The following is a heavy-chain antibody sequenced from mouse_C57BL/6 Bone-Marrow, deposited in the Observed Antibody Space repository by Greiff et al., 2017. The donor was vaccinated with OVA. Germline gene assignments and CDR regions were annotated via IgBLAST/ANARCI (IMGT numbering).Heavy chain of an antibody. Sequence: EVKVVESGGGLVKPGGSLKLSCAASGFTFSDYGMHWVRQAPEKGLEWVAYISSGSSTIYYADTVKGRFTISRDNATNTLFLQMTSLRSEDTAMYYCAGTYGSSYWYFDVWGTGTTVTVSS. D-gene: IGHD1-1*01. CDR3: AGTYGSSYWYFDV. V-gene: IGHV5-17*01. CDR2: ISSGSSTI. J-gene: IGHJ1*03. CDR1: GFTFSDYG.